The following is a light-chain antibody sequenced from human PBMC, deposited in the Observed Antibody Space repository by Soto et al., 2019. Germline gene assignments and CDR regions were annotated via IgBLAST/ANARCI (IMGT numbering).Light chain of an antibody. Sequence: EIVLTQSPGTLSLSPGERATLSCGASQTVSGNKLAWYQQKPGRPPRLLIYGASTRATGIPDRFSGSGSGTDFPLTISRLEPEDFAVYYCQQYGDSKIFGQGTKVEIK. V-gene: IGKV3-20*01. CDR2: GAS. J-gene: IGKJ1*01. CDR3: QQYGDSKI. CDR1: QTVSGNK.